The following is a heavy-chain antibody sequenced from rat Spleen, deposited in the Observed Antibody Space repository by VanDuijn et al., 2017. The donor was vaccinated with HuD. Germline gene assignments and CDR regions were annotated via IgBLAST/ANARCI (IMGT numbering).Heavy chain of an antibody. J-gene: IGHJ4*01. D-gene: IGHD4-3*01. CDR3: ARHRAGYGVMDA. Sequence: EVQLVESGGGLVQPGRSLKLSCAASGFTFSDYNMAWVRQAPKKCLEWVATFSYDGSSTYYRDSVKGRFTISRDNAQSTLYLQMDSLRSEDTATYYCARHRAGYGVMDAWGQGASVTVSS. V-gene: IGHV5-7*01. CDR2: FSYDGSST. CDR1: GFTFSDYN.